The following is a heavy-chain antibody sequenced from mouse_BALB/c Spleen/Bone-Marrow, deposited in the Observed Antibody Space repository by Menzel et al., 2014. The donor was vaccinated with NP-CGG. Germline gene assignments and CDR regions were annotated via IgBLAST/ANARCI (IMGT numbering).Heavy chain of an antibody. Sequence: EVKLQESGGGLVQPGGSLKLSCAASGFDFSRYWMSWVRQAPGKGLEWIGEINPDSSTINYTPSLKDKFIISRDNAKNTLNLQMSKVRSEDTALYYCAPNWDRGFAYWGQGTLVTVSA. J-gene: IGHJ3*01. D-gene: IGHD4-1*01. CDR3: APNWDRGFAY. CDR2: INPDSSTI. CDR1: GFDFSRYW. V-gene: IGHV4-1*02.